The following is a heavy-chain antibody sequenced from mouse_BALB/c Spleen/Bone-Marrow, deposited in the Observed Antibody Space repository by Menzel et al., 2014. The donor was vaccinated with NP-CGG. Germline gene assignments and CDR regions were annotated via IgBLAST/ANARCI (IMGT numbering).Heavy chain of an antibody. V-gene: IGHV1-7*01. D-gene: IGHD1-1*01. Sequence: VKLQESGAELAKPGASVKMSRKASGYTFTSYWVHWVKQRPGQGLEWIGYINPSTGYTEYNQKFKDKATLTADKSSSTAYMQLSSLTSEDSAVYYCARQITTVDYAMDYWGQGTSVTVSS. J-gene: IGHJ4*01. CDR2: INPSTGYT. CDR1: GYTFTSYW. CDR3: ARQITTVDYAMDY.